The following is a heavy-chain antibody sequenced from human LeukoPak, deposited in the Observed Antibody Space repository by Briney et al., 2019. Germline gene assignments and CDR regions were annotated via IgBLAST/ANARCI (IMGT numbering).Heavy chain of an antibody. V-gene: IGHV3-21*01. J-gene: IGHJ4*02. CDR1: GFTFSSYS. Sequence: GGSLRLSCAVSGFTFSSYSMNWVRQAPGKGLEWVSSISSSSSYIYYADSVKGQFTISRDNAKNSLYLQMNSLRAEDTAVYYCARDFYDSSGYFWVYYFDYWGQGTLVTVSS. D-gene: IGHD3-22*01. CDR2: ISSSSSYI. CDR3: ARDFYDSSGYFWVYYFDY.